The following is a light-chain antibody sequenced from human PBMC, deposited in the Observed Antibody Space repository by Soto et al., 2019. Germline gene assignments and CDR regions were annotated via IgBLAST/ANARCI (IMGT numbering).Light chain of an antibody. J-gene: IGLJ2*01. CDR2: EVS. CDR3: SSYTSSSTYVV. V-gene: IGLV2-14*01. CDR1: SSDVGGYNY. Sequence: QLVLTQPASVSGSHGQSITISCTGTSSDVGGYNYVSWYQQHPGKAPKLMIYEVSNRPSGVSNRFSGSKSGNTASLTISGLQAEDEADYYCSSYTSSSTYVVFGGGTQLTVL.